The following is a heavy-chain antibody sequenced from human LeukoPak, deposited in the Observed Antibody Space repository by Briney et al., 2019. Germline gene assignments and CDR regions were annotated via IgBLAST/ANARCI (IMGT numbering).Heavy chain of an antibody. V-gene: IGHV4-39*01. CDR3: ARHAEYNSGWHFYLDH. D-gene: IGHD6-19*01. CDR1: GVSTTNGIYY. Sequence: SETLSLTCTVSGVSTTNGIYYWAWIRQPPGKGLEWIGSVHNVGSTYYNLSLRSRVTMSIDTSKNQFSLRLNSVTAADTAVYYCARHAEYNSGWHFYLDHWGQGILVAVSS. J-gene: IGHJ4*02. CDR2: VHNVGST.